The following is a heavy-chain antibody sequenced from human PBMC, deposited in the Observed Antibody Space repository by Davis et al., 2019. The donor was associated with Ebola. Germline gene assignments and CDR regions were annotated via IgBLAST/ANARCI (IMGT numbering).Heavy chain of an antibody. V-gene: IGHV4-4*02. D-gene: IGHD3-3*01. CDR3: ARGTITIFGVDP. J-gene: IGHJ5*02. CDR2: IYYSGST. Sequence: MPSETLSLTCAVSGGSISSSNWWSWVRQPPGKGLEWIGYIYYSGSTNYNPSLKSRVTISVDTSKNQFSLRLSSVTAADTAVYYCARGTITIFGVDPWGQGTLVTVSS. CDR1: GGSISSSNW.